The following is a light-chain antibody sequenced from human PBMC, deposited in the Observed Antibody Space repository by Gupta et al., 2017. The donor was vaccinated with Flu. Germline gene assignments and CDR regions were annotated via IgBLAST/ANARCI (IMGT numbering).Light chain of an antibody. CDR2: EVS. CDR3: MQSIRLSRT. J-gene: IGKJ4*02. CDR1: QSLVRTDVNTH. Sequence: VTPGPAASSSSKTSQSLVRTDVNTHLYWYLQRPGQPPQLLIYEVSRLFSGVPDRFSGSGSGTDFTLDISRLEADDVGIYYCMQSIRLSRTFGGGTKVEIK. V-gene: IGKV2D-29*01.